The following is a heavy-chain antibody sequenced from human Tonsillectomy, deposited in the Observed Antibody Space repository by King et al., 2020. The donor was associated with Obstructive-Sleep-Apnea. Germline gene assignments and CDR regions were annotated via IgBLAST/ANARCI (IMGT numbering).Heavy chain of an antibody. D-gene: IGHD2-2*01. J-gene: IGHJ6*02. Sequence: VQLVESGAEVKKPGASVKVSCKASGYSFTSYSMHWVRQAPGQGLEWMGIINPSGGNTTYAQKFQGRVTMTRDTSTSTVYMELSSLRSEDTAVYYCARDWGYCSSASCRNNYYYYGMDVWGQGTTVTVSS. V-gene: IGHV1-46*01. CDR1: GYSFTSYS. CDR3: ARDWGYCSSASCRNNYYYYGMDV. CDR2: INPSGGNT.